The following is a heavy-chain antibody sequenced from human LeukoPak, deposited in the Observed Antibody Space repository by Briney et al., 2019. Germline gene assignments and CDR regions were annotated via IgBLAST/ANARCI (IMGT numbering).Heavy chain of an antibody. CDR3: AREGSSSWYDSTTYYYYGMDV. J-gene: IGHJ6*02. D-gene: IGHD6-13*01. CDR2: INPNSGGT. CDR1: GYIFPDYY. Sequence: ASVKVSCKGSGYIFPDYYIYWVRQAPGQGLEWMGRINPNSGGTNYAQKFQGRVTMTRDTSISTVYMELRSLRSDDTAVYYCAREGSSSWYDSTTYYYYGMDVWGQGTTVTVSS. V-gene: IGHV1-2*06.